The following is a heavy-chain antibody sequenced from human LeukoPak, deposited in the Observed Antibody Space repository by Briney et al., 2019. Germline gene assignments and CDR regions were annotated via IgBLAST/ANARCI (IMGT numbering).Heavy chain of an antibody. CDR3: ASLRDTARVEGGDY. J-gene: IGHJ4*02. D-gene: IGHD5-18*01. Sequence: SETLSLTCTVSGYSISSGYYWSWIRQPPGKGLEWIGYIYYSGSTNYNPSLKSRVTISVDTSKNQFSLKLSSVTAADTAVYYCASLRDTARVEGGDYWGRGPRVTVSS. V-gene: IGHV4-38-2*02. CDR2: IYYSGST. CDR1: GYSISSGYY.